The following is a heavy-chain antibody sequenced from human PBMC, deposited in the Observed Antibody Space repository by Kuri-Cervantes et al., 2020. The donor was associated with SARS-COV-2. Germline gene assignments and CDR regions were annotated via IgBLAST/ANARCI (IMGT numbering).Heavy chain of an antibody. CDR2: INPNSGGT. CDR1: GYTFTGYY. CDR3: ATGMVRGVIQSYYYGMDV. V-gene: IGHV1-2*04. D-gene: IGHD3-10*01. Sequence: ASVKVSCKASGYTFTGYYMHWVRQAPGRGLEWMGWINPNSGGTNYAQKFQGWVTMTRDTSISTVYMELSRLRSDDTAVYYCATGMVRGVIQSYYYGMDVWGQGTTVTVSS. J-gene: IGHJ6*02.